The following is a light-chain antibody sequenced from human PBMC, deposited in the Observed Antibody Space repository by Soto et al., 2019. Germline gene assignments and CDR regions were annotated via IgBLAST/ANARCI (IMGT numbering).Light chain of an antibody. CDR1: SANIGNNY. Sequence: QPVLTQPPSVSAAPGQKVTLSCSGSSANIGNNYVSWYQQVPGTAPKLLIFEDHKRPSEIPDRFSGSKSGTSATLDITGLQTGDEADYYCGSWDSSLSAGVFGGGTKVTVL. J-gene: IGLJ3*02. V-gene: IGLV1-51*02. CDR2: EDH. CDR3: GSWDSSLSAGV.